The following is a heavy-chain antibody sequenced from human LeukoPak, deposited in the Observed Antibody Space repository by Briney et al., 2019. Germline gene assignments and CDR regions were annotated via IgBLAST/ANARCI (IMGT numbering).Heavy chain of an antibody. Sequence: PGGSLRLSCAASGFTFSKAWMIWVRQAPGKGLEWVGRIKSKTDGGTTDYAAPVKGRFIISRDDSKNTLYVQMNSLKTEDTAVYYCTTWYYYDSSGFGDYWGQGTLVTVSS. J-gene: IGHJ4*02. V-gene: IGHV3-15*01. D-gene: IGHD3-22*01. CDR3: TTWYYYDSSGFGDY. CDR2: IKSKTDGGTT. CDR1: GFTFSKAW.